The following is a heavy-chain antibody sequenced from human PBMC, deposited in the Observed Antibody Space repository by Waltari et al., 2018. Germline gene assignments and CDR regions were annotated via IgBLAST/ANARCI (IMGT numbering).Heavy chain of an antibody. CDR1: GGSISSSSYY. J-gene: IGHJ4*02. CDR3: ARGRGVVVIFVDY. CDR2: IYYSGST. V-gene: IGHV4-39*01. D-gene: IGHD3-22*01. Sequence: QLQLQESGPGLVKPSETLSLTCTVSGGSISSSSYYWGWIRQPPGKGLEWIGSIYYSGSTYYNPSLKSRVTISVDTSKNQFSLKLSSVTAADTAVYYCARGRGVVVIFVDYWGQGTLVTVSS.